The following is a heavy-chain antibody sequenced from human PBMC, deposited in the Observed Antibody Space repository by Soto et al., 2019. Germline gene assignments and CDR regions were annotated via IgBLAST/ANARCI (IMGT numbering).Heavy chain of an antibody. D-gene: IGHD4-17*01. V-gene: IGHV3-33*01. CDR2: IWYDGSNK. CDR3: AREGTVTTDAFDI. Sequence: PGGSLRLSCAASGFTFSSYGMHWVRQAPGKGLEWVAVIWYDGSNKYYADSVKGRFTISRDNSKNTLYLQMNSLRAEDTAVYYCAREGTVTTDAFDIWGQGTMVTVSS. J-gene: IGHJ3*02. CDR1: GFTFSSYG.